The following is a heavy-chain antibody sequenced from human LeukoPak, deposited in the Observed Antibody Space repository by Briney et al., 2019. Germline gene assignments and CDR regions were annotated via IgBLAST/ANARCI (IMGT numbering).Heavy chain of an antibody. Sequence: GGSLRLSCAASGFTFSSYAMSWVRQAPGKGLEWVSAISGSGGSTYYADSVKGRFTISRDNSKNTLYLQMSSLRAEDTAVYYCAKGGARDGYNPFDYWGQGTLVTVSS. V-gene: IGHV3-23*01. CDR1: GFTFSSYA. CDR3: AKGGARDGYNPFDY. CDR2: ISGSGGST. D-gene: IGHD5-24*01. J-gene: IGHJ4*02.